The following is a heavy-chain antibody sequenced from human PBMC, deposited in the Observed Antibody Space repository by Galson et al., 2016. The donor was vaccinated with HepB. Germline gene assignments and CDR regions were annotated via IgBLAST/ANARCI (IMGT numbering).Heavy chain of an antibody. J-gene: IGHJ4*02. V-gene: IGHV3-23*01. Sequence: SLRLSCAASGFTFRSYAMTWVRQAPGKGLEWVSTISGSGGNTYHADSVKGRFTISRDNSKNTVYLQMNSLRAEDTAVYYCAKFASGTYYLDSFDYWGQGTLVTVSS. CDR2: ISGSGGNT. CDR3: AKFASGTYYLDSFDY. D-gene: IGHD3-10*01. CDR1: GFTFRSYA.